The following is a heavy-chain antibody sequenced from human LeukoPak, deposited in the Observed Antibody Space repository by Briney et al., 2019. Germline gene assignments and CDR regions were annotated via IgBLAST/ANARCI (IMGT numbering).Heavy chain of an antibody. CDR2: ISSSGGTM. D-gene: IGHD2-2*01. J-gene: IGHJ4*02. V-gene: IGHV3-48*03. Sequence: GGSLRLSCAASGFTFSSYGMHWVRQAPGKGLEWVSCISSSGGTMYYADSVKGRFTISRDNAEKSLYMQMNSLRAEDTAVYYCARYCSSTKCLLYWGQGTLVTVSS. CDR1: GFTFSSYG. CDR3: ARYCSSTKCLLY.